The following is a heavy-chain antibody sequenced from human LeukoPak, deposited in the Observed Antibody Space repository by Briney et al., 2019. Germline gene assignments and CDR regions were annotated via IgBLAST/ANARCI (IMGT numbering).Heavy chain of an antibody. V-gene: IGHV3-7*01. CDR2: IKQDGSEK. CDR1: GFTFSRYW. D-gene: IGHD2-2*01. Sequence: GGSLRLSCAASGFTFSRYWMTWVRQAPGKGLEWVANIKQDGSEKYYVDSVKGRFTISRDNAKNSLYLQMNSLRAEDTAVYYCAREKEGYCSRTSCYLDYYYYYMDVWGKGTTVTVSS. J-gene: IGHJ6*03. CDR3: AREKEGYCSRTSCYLDYYYYYMDV.